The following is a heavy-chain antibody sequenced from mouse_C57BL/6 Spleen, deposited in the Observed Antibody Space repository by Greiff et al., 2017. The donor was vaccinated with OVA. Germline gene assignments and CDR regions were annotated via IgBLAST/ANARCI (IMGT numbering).Heavy chain of an antibody. D-gene: IGHD1-1*01. J-gene: IGHJ2*01. CDR1: GYTFTSYW. CDR3: ARSPPRYGSSYYFDY. V-gene: IGHV1-61*01. CDR2: IYPSDSET. Sequence: QVQLQQPGAELVRPGSSVKLSCKASGYTFTSYWMDWVKQRPGQGLEWIGNIYPSDSETHYNQKFKDKATLTVDKSSSTAYMQLSSLTSEDSAVYYCARSPPRYGSSYYFDYWGQGTTLTVSS.